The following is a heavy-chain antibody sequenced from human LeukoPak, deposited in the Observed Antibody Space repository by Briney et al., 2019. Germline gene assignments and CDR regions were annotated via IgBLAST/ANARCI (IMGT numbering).Heavy chain of an antibody. Sequence: SETLSLTCTVSGGSISSYYWSWIRQPPGKGLEWIGYIYYSGSTNYNPSLKSRVTIPVDTSKNQFSLKLSSVTAADTAVYYCARERAVTTYYYFDYWGQGTLVTVSS. V-gene: IGHV4-59*01. D-gene: IGHD4-17*01. CDR2: IYYSGST. CDR3: ARERAVTTYYYFDY. CDR1: GGSISSYY. J-gene: IGHJ4*02.